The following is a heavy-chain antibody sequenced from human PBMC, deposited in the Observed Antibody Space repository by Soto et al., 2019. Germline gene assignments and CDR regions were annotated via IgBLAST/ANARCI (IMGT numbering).Heavy chain of an antibody. CDR2: ISGRGDDT. V-gene: IGHV3-23*01. Sequence: EVQLLESGGDLVQPGGSLRLSCAASGFTFSSYAMSWVRQAPGKGLEWVSTISGRGDDTYYTDSVKGRFTISRDNSKNTLYVHMNSLRAEDTAVYYCASAQPTYSSSYFAYWGQGTLVTVSS. J-gene: IGHJ4*02. D-gene: IGHD3-22*01. CDR1: GFTFSSYA. CDR3: ASAQPTYSSSYFAY.